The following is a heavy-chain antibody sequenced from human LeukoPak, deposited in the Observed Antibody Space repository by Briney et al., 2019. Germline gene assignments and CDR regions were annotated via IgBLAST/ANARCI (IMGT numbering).Heavy chain of an antibody. D-gene: IGHD4-17*01. CDR2: ISSSSSYT. V-gene: IGHV3-21*05. Sequence: GGSLRLSCAASGFTFSSYAMNWVRQAPGKGLEWVSYISSSSSYTNYADSVKGRFTISRDNAKNSLYLQMNSLRAEDTAVYYCARDRTVTGGFDYWGQGTLVTVSS. J-gene: IGHJ4*02. CDR3: ARDRTVTGGFDY. CDR1: GFTFSSYA.